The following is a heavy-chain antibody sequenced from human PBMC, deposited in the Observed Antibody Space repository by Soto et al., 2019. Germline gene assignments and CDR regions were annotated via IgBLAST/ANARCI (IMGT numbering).Heavy chain of an antibody. V-gene: IGHV4-31*03. J-gene: IGHJ4*02. CDR3: ATTVGYGTPGDY. CDR1: GGSVSSGDYY. CDR2: ISYTGST. Sequence: QVHLQESGPGLVKPSQTPSLHCTVSGGSVSSGDYYWAWIRQHPGKGLEWIGYISYTGSTYYNPSRESRVSISVDTSRNHFSLRLDSVTAADTAVYYCATTVGYGTPGDYWGQGTLVTVSS. D-gene: IGHD5-12*01.